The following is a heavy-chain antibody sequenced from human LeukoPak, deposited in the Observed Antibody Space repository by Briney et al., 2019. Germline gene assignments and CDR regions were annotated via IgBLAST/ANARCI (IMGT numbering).Heavy chain of an antibody. D-gene: IGHD2-15*01. V-gene: IGHV1-2*02. CDR1: GYTFTGYY. Sequence: ASVKVSCKASGYTFTGYYMHWVRQAPGQGLEWMGWINPNSGGTNYAQNFQGRLTMTRDTSISTAYMELSRLRSDDTAVYYCARPKEAATTFRAFDIWGQGTMVTVSS. CDR2: INPNSGGT. CDR3: ARPKEAATTFRAFDI. J-gene: IGHJ3*02.